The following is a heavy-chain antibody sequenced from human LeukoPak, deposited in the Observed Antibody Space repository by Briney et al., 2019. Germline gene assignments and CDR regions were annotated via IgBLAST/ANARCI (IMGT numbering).Heavy chain of an antibody. CDR2: ISGRGSNT. J-gene: IGHJ5*01. Sequence: PGGSLRLSCTASGFTFTKYAINWVRQAPGKGLEWVAGISGRGSNTYYAGSVKGRFTVSRDISTNTLYLQMRDLRAEDTALYYCAKDIRHVTVNWFDSWGQGTLVTVSS. CDR1: GFTFTKYA. CDR3: AKDIRHVTVNWFDS. D-gene: IGHD2-21*02. V-gene: IGHV3-23*01.